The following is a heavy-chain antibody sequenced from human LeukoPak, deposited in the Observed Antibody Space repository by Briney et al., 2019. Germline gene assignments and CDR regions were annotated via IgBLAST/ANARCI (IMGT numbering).Heavy chain of an antibody. Sequence: PGGSLRLSCTASGFTFSSYAMSWVRQAPGKGLGWVAGISSSGGNTYHADSVKGRFTISRDNAKKSLYLQMNSLRAEDTAVYYCACNNLRDWYYFDYWGQGTLVTVSS. CDR3: ACNNLRDWYYFDY. D-gene: IGHD3-9*01. J-gene: IGHJ4*02. V-gene: IGHV3-23*01. CDR2: ISSSGGNT. CDR1: GFTFSSYA.